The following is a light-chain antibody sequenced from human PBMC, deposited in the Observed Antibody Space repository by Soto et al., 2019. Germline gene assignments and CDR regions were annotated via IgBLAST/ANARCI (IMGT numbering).Light chain of an antibody. Sequence: QSVLTQPASVSGSPGQSITISCTGTSSDVGGYNYVSWYQQYPGKAPKLMIYHVSNRPSGVSNRFSGSKSGNSASLTISWLHVEDEADYYCSSYTSTSTDVFGTGTEVTVL. CDR2: HVS. J-gene: IGLJ1*01. CDR1: SSDVGGYNY. V-gene: IGLV2-14*01. CDR3: SSYTSTSTDV.